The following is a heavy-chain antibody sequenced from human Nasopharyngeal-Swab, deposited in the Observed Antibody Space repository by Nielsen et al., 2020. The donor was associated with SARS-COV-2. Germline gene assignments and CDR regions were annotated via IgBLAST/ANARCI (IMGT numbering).Heavy chain of an antibody. J-gene: IGHJ6*02. CDR3: AKATGGFGMDV. CDR2: ISYDGSNK. V-gene: IGHV3-30*18. D-gene: IGHD3-10*01. CDR1: GFTFSSYG. Sequence: GESLKISCAASGFTFSSYGMHWVRQAPGKGLEWVAVISYDGSNKYYADSVKGRFTISRDNSKNTLYLQMNSLRAEDTAVYYCAKATGGFGMDVWGQGTMVTVSS.